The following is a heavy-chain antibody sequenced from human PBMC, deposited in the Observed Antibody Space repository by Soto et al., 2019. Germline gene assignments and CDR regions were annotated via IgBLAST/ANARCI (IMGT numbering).Heavy chain of an antibody. CDR2: IYYSGST. J-gene: IGHJ6*02. CDR3: ASDRRDYYAMQV. V-gene: IGHV4-59*01. Sequence: SETLSLTCTVSGGSSSSYYWYWIRQPPGKGLEWIGYIYYSGSTNYNPSLKSRVSMSVDTSKKQFSLTLSAVTAADTAVYYCASDRRDYYAMQVWGQRTPVTGS. CDR1: GGSSSSYY. D-gene: IGHD3-22*01.